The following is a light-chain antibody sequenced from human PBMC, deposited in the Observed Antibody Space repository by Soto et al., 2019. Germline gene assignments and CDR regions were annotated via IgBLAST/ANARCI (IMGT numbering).Light chain of an antibody. J-gene: IGLJ2*01. CDR1: SSDVGSYNL. Sequence: QSALTQPASVSGSPGQSITISCTGTSSDVGSYNLVSWYQQHPGKAPKLMIYEGSKRPSGVSNRFSGSKSGNTASLTISGLQVVDGADYYCCVDAGSSSTVVFGGGPKLTVL. CDR3: CVDAGSSSTVV. V-gene: IGLV2-23*01. CDR2: EGS.